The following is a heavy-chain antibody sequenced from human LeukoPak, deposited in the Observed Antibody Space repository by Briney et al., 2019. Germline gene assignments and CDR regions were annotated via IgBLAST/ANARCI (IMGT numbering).Heavy chain of an antibody. Sequence: ASVKVSCKASGYTFTSYDINWVRQATGQGLEWMGWMNPNSGNTGYAQKFQGRVTMTRNTSISTAYMELSSLRSEDTAVYYCARASHSVGATFYYFDYWGQGTLVTVSS. J-gene: IGHJ4*02. CDR2: MNPNSGNT. CDR1: GYTFTSYD. V-gene: IGHV1-8*01. D-gene: IGHD1-26*01. CDR3: ARASHSVGATFYYFDY.